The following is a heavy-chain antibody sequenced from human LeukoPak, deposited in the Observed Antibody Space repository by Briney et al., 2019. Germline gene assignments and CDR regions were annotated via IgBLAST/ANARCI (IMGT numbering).Heavy chain of an antibody. Sequence: SETLSLTCAVSGYSISSGYYWGWIRQPPGKGLEWIGSIYHSGSTYYNPSLKSRVTISVDTSKNQFSLKLSSVTAADTAVYYCARDPRYYYDSSGYYQLDYWGQGTLVTVSS. CDR3: ARDPRYYYDSSGYYQLDY. V-gene: IGHV4-38-2*02. CDR2: IYHSGST. J-gene: IGHJ4*02. CDR1: GYSISSGYY. D-gene: IGHD3-22*01.